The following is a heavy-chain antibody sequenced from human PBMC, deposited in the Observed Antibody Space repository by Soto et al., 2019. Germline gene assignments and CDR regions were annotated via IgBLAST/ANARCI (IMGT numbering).Heavy chain of an antibody. Sequence: GGSLRLSCAASGFTFSSDWMHWVRQAPGKGLVWVSRINTDGRGTSYADSVKGRFTISRDNAKNTLYLQMDGLGVDDTAVYYCARAGSYRFDYWGLGTLVTVSS. CDR1: GFTFSSDW. CDR2: INTDGRGT. CDR3: ARAGSYRFDY. V-gene: IGHV3-74*01. J-gene: IGHJ4*02. D-gene: IGHD3-10*01.